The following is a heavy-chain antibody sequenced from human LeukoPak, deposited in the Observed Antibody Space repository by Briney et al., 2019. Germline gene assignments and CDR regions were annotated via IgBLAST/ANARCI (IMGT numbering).Heavy chain of an antibody. J-gene: IGHJ4*02. CDR1: GGSFGGYY. V-gene: IGHV4-34*01. CDR3: ARVRYFDWLLSN. CDR2: INHSGST. Sequence: SETLSLTCAVYGGSFGGYYWSWIRQPPGKGLEWIGEINHSGSTNYDPSLKSRVTISVDTSKNQFSLKLSSVTAADTAVYYCARVRYFDWLLSNWGQGTLVTVSS. D-gene: IGHD3-9*01.